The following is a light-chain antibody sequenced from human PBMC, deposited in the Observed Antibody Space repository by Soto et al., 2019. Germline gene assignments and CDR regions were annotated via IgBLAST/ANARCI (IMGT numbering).Light chain of an antibody. CDR3: QQGYSNPRT. CDR1: QSISSY. J-gene: IGKJ2*02. V-gene: IGKV1-39*01. CDR2: AAS. Sequence: DIQLTQSPSSLSASVGDRVTITCRASQSISSYLNWYQQIPGKAPKLLIYAASTLQSGVPSRFSGGGSGTDFTLTISSLQPEDFATYSCQQGYSNPRTFGQRTKLEI.